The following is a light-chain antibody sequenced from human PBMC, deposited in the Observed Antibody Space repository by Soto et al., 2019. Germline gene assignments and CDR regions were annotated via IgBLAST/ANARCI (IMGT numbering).Light chain of an antibody. V-gene: IGKV1-5*01. CDR1: QDINKW. J-gene: IGKJ1*01. Sequence: DIQMTQSPSTLSASVGDRVTITCRASQDINKWLAWYQQKPGKAPKLLIYAASTLQSGVPSRFSGSGSVTEFSLTISSLQPEDFETYYCQQLNSTPRTFGQGTKVDIK. CDR2: AAS. CDR3: QQLNSTPRT.